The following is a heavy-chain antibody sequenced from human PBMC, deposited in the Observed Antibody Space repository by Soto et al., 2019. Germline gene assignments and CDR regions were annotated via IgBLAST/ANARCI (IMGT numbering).Heavy chain of an antibody. V-gene: IGHV1-2*02. D-gene: IGHD5-12*01. CDR1: GYRFSDYY. J-gene: IGHJ6*03. CDR3: ARESGGATATLDYYYFYMDV. CDR2: MNPNSGDT. Sequence: QVQLVQSGAEVKKPGASVTVSCKASGYRFSDYYLHWVRQAPGQGPEWMGWMNPNSGDTKYAQKFKGRVTMTRDTSVRTAFMDLNGLKSDDTAVYYCARESGGATATLDYYYFYMDVWGIGTTVTVSS.